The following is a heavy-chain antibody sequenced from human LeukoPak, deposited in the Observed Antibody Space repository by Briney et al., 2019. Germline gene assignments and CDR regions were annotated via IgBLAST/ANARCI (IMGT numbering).Heavy chain of an antibody. J-gene: IGHJ4*02. CDR2: ISSSSSYI. V-gene: IGHV3-21*01. CDR3: ARDEGYSYGIKRWYYFDY. Sequence: GGSLRLSCAASGFTFSSYSMNWVRQAPGKGLEWVSSISSSSSYIYYADSVKGRFTISRDNAKNSLYLQMNSLRAEDTAVSYCARDEGYSYGIKRWYYFDYWGQGTLVTVSS. CDR1: GFTFSSYS. D-gene: IGHD5-18*01.